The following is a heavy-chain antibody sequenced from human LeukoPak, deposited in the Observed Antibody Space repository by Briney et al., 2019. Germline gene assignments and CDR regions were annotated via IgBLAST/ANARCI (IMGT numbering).Heavy chain of an antibody. D-gene: IGHD3-3*01. V-gene: IGHV4-39*07. CDR1: GGSISSSSYY. CDR2: IYYSGST. J-gene: IGHJ5*02. CDR3: ARVSQRPTYYDFWSGYHNWFDP. Sequence: SETLSLTCTVSGGSISSSSYYWGWSRQPPGKGLEWIGSIYYSGSTYYNPSLKSRVTISVDTSKNQFSLKLSSVTAADTAVYYCARVSQRPTYYDFWSGYHNWFDPWGQGTLVTVSS.